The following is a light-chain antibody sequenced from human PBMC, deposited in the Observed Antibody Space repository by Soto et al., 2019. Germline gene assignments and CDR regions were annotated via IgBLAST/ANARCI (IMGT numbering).Light chain of an antibody. CDR1: SSDVGTFNL. J-gene: IGLJ1*01. Sequence: QSALTQVASVSGSPGQLITISCTGTSSDVGTFNLVSWCQQHPGKAPRLMIYEVIKRPSGVSNRFSGSKSGNTASLTVSGLQAEDEADYYCCSYAGSSVYVFGTGTKVTVL. V-gene: IGLV2-23*02. CDR3: CSYAGSSVYV. CDR2: EVI.